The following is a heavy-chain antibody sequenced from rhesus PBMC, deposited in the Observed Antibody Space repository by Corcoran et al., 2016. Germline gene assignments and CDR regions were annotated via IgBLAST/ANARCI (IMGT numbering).Heavy chain of an antibody. CDR1: GGSVSGYW. CDR2: IRSGGDN. Sequence: QVQLQQWGEGLVKPSETLSLTCAVYGGSVSGYWLGWLRQPPGKGREWIGRIRSGGDNNYNPSLKSRVTISIDTSKNQFSLKLSSVTAADTAVYYCARQRGYCSGGVCYTGGLDSWGQGVVVTVSS. J-gene: IGHJ6*01. D-gene: IGHD2-39*02. CDR3: ARQRGYCSGGVCYTGGLDS. V-gene: IGHV4-160*01.